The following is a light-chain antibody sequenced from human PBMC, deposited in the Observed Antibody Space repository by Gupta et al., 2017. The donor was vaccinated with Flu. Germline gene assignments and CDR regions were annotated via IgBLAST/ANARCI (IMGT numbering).Light chain of an antibody. CDR3: QQRDSTPHS. CDR1: QSISSY. Sequence: IQMTQSPSSLSASVGDRVTITCRASQSISSYLNWYQQKPGKAPKLLIYAASSLQSGVPSRFSGSGSGTDFTLTISRLQPEDFATYYCQQRDSTPHSFGQGTKMEIK. V-gene: IGKV1-39*01. CDR2: AAS. J-gene: IGKJ2*03.